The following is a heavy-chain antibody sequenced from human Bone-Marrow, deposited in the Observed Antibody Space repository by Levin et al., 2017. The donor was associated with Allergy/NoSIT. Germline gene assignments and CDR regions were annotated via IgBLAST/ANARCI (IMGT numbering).Heavy chain of an antibody. J-gene: IGHJ4*02. CDR3: ARDQAAAGIRQFDY. Sequence: GESLKISCAASGFTFSSYAMHWVRQAPGKGLEWVAVISYDGSNKYYADSVKGRFTISRDNSKNTLYLQMNSLRAEDTAVYYCARDQAAAGIRQFDYWGQGTLVTVSS. D-gene: IGHD6-13*01. CDR2: ISYDGSNK. CDR1: GFTFSSYA. V-gene: IGHV3-30*04.